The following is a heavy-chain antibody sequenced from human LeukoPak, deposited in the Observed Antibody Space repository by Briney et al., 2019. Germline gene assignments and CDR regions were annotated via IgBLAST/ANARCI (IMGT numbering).Heavy chain of an antibody. CDR1: GDSVSSDITA. J-gene: IGHJ4*02. D-gene: IGHD3-10*01. V-gene: IGHV6-1*01. CDR3: ARGYVNSGFDY. Sequence: SQTLSLTCAISGDSVSSDITAWNWIRKSPSRGLEWLGRTYYSSKWSNDYAVSVESRITINPDTTENLFSLHLRSVTPEDTAIYYCARGYVNSGFDYWGQGTLVTVSS. CDR2: TYYSSKWSN.